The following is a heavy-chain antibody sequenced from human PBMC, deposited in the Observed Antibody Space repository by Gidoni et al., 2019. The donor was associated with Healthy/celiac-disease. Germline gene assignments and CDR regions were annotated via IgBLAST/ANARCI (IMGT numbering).Heavy chain of an antibody. Sequence: EVQLVESGGGLVQPGGSLRLSCAASGFTFSTYCMSWVRQAPGKGLEWVANIKQDGSEKYYVDSVKGRFTISRDNAKNSLYLQMNSLRAEDTAVYYCARDASRTLLLWFGESELPYMDVWGKGTTVTVSS. CDR1: GFTFSTYC. CDR2: IKQDGSEK. V-gene: IGHV3-7*03. J-gene: IGHJ6*03. D-gene: IGHD3-10*01. CDR3: ARDASRTLLLWFGESELPYMDV.